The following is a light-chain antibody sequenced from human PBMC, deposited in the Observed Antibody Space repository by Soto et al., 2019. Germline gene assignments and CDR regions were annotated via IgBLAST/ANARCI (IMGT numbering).Light chain of an antibody. Sequence: ALTQPASVSGSPGQSTTISCTGTSSDVGGYNYVSWYQQHPGKAPKLMIYEVSNRPSGVSYRFSGSKSGNTASLTISGLQAEDEADYYCSSYTSSSTFYVFGTGTKVTVL. CDR2: EVS. V-gene: IGLV2-14*01. CDR1: SSDVGGYNY. CDR3: SSYTSSSTFYV. J-gene: IGLJ1*01.